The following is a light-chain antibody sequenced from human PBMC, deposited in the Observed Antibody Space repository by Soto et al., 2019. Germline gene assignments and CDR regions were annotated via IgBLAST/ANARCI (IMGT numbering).Light chain of an antibody. Sequence: EIVLTQSPATLSLSPGERATLSCRASQSVSSYLAWYQQKPGQAPRLLIYDASNRATGIPARFSGSGSGTDSNLTIISLELEDFAVYYCQQRSNWPPLTFCAGTKVEIK. CDR2: DAS. J-gene: IGKJ4*01. CDR1: QSVSSY. V-gene: IGKV3-11*01. CDR3: QQRSNWPPLT.